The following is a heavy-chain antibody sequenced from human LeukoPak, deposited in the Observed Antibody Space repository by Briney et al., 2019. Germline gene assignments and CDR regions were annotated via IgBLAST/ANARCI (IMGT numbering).Heavy chain of an antibody. CDR2: ISSSSINI. CDR1: GFTFSSYS. D-gene: IGHD3-9*01. V-gene: IGHV3-21*01. J-gene: IGHJ3*02. CDR3: ARDSGHYDILTGYQDAFDI. Sequence: PGGSLRLSCAASGFTFSSYSMNWVRQAPRKGLEWVSSISSSSINIYDAESVNGRFTISRDNAKNSLYLQMNSLRAEDTAVYYCARDSGHYDILTGYQDAFDIWGQGTMVTVSS.